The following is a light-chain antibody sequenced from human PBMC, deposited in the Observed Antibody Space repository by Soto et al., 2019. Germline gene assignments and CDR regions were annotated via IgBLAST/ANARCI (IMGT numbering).Light chain of an antibody. CDR2: LNSDGSH. CDR3: QTWGTVV. CDR1: SGHSSYA. V-gene: IGLV4-69*01. J-gene: IGLJ2*01. Sequence: QSVLTQSPSASASLGASVKLTCTLSSGHSSYAIAWHPQQPEKGPRYLMKLNSDGSHSKGDGIPDRFSGSSSGAERYLIISSLQSEDEADYYCQTWGTVVFGGGTKLTVL.